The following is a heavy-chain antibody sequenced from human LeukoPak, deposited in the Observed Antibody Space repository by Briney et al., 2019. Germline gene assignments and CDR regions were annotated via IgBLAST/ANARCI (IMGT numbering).Heavy chain of an antibody. Sequence: ASVKVSCKASGYTFTGSYMHWVRQAPGQGLEWMGWINPNSGGTNYTQKFQGRVTMTRDTSISTAYMELSRLTSDDTAVYFCARETYYSSGNVYNRIDYWGQGTLVTVSS. D-gene: IGHD3-10*01. CDR2: INPNSGGT. CDR3: ARETYYSSGNVYNRIDY. CDR1: GYTFTGSY. V-gene: IGHV1-2*02. J-gene: IGHJ4*02.